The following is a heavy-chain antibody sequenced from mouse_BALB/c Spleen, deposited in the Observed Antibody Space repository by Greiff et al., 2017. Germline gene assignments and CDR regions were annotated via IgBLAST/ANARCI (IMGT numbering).Heavy chain of an antibody. CDR2: ISSGGST. Sequence: EVKLVESGGGLVQPGGSLTISCAASGFTFSSYAMSWVRQTPEKRLEWVASISSGGSTYYTDSVKGRFTISRDNARNILYLKMSSLGSEDTAMYYCARDHGYDFDYWGQGTTLTVSS. V-gene: IGHV5-6-5*01. CDR1: GFTFSSYA. D-gene: IGHD2-2*01. J-gene: IGHJ2*01. CDR3: ARDHGYDFDY.